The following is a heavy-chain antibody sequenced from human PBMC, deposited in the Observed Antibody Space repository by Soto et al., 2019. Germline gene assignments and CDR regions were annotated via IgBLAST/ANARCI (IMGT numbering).Heavy chain of an antibody. Sequence: GGSLRLSCAASGFTFSSYWMSWVRQAPGKGLEWVANIKQDGSEKYYVDSVKGRFTISRDNAKNSLYLQMNSLRAEDTAVYYCARGEYDILTGYPYYYYGMDVWGQGTTVTVSS. D-gene: IGHD3-9*01. V-gene: IGHV3-7*01. CDR2: IKQDGSEK. J-gene: IGHJ6*02. CDR3: ARGEYDILTGYPYYYYGMDV. CDR1: GFTFSSYW.